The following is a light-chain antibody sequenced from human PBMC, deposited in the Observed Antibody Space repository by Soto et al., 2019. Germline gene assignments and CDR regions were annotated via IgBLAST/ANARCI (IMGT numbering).Light chain of an antibody. CDR2: YDD. V-gene: IGLV1-36*01. CDR3: AAWDDSLNGWV. CDR1: SSNIGTNG. J-gene: IGLJ3*02. Sequence: QSVLTQPPSASEAPRQRVTISCSGSSSNIGTNGVNWYQQLPGKAPKLLIYYDDLLPSGVSDRFSGSKSGTSASLAISGLQSEDEADYYCAAWDDSLNGWVFGGGTKFTVL.